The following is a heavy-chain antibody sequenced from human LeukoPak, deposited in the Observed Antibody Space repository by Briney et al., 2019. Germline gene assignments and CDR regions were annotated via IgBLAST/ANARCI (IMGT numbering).Heavy chain of an antibody. CDR1: GGSISSSSYY. CDR2: IYYSGST. CDR3: ARHLGSGRYSLDS. V-gene: IGHV4-39*01. Sequence: SETLSLTCTVSGGSISSSSYYWAWIRQPPGQGLEWFGSIYYSGSTYYNPSLNSRVTMSVDTSKNQFSLKLSSVTAADTAVYYCARHLGSGRYSLDSWGQGTLVTVSS. D-gene: IGHD6-19*01. J-gene: IGHJ4*02.